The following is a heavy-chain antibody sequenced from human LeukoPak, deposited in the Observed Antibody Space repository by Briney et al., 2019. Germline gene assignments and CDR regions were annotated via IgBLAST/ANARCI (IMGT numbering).Heavy chain of an antibody. D-gene: IGHD2-15*01. CDR1: RDTFDSYS. CDR2: TIPMFGSA. CDR3: ARVGRSRGSLPNSYYYMDV. J-gene: IGHJ6*03. V-gene: IGHV1-69*05. Sequence: ASVKVSCKASRDTFDSYSISWLRQAPGQGLEWMGGTIPMFGSANYAQKFQGRVTITTDQTTTTAYMELSSLSSEDTAVYYCARVGRSRGSLPNSYYYMDVWGKGTTVTASS.